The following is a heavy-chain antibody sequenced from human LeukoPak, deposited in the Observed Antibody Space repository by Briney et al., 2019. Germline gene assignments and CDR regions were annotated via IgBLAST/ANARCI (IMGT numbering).Heavy chain of an antibody. J-gene: IGHJ4*02. V-gene: IGHV1-3*01. CDR3: ARGASDDYYDSSGYYFY. D-gene: IGHD3-22*01. CDR1: GYTFTSYA. Sequence: ASVKVSCEASGYTFTSYAMHWVRQAPGQRLEWMGWINAGNGNTKYSQKFQGRVTITRDTSASTAYMELSSLRSEDTAVYYCARGASDDYYDSSGYYFYWGQGTLVTVSS. CDR2: INAGNGNT.